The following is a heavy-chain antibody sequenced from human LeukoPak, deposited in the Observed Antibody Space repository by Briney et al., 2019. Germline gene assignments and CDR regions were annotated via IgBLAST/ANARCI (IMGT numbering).Heavy chain of an antibody. J-gene: IGHJ4*02. V-gene: IGHV4-30-4*01. Sequence: SETLSLTCTVSGGSISSGDYYWSWIRQPPGKGLEWIGYIYYSGSTYYNPSLKSRVTISVDTSKNQFSLKLSSVTAADTAVYYCARIDPYYYFDCWGQGTLVTVSS. CDR3: ARIDPYYYFDC. CDR2: IYYSGST. CDR1: GGSISSGDYY. D-gene: IGHD1-26*01.